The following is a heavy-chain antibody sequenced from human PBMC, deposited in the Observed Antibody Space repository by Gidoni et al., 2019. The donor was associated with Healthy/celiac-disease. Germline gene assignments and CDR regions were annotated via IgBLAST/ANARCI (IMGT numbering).Heavy chain of an antibody. Sequence: QVQLQQWGAGLLKPSETLSLTCAVYGGSFSGYYWSWIRQPPGKGLEWIGEINHSGSTNYNPSLKSRVTISVDTSKNQFSLKLSSVTAADTAVYYCARMSPRLRYYDFWRGNRGDPYYYYGMDVWGQGTTVTVSS. CDR3: ARMSPRLRYYDFWRGNRGDPYYYYGMDV. D-gene: IGHD3-3*01. V-gene: IGHV4-34*01. CDR1: GGSFSGYY. J-gene: IGHJ6*02. CDR2: INHSGST.